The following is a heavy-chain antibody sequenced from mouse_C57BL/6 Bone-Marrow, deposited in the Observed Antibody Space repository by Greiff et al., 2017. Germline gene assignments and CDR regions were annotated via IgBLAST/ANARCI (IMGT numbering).Heavy chain of an antibody. Sequence: EVMLVESGGDLVKPGGSLKLSCAASGFTFSSYGMSWVRQTPDKRLEWVATISSGGSYTYYPDSVKGRFTISRDNAKNTRYLLMSSLKSEDTAMYYCARATVVACAMDYWGQGTSVTVSS. CDR1: GFTFSSYG. CDR3: ARATVVACAMDY. J-gene: IGHJ4*01. V-gene: IGHV5-6*01. CDR2: ISSGGSYT. D-gene: IGHD1-1*01.